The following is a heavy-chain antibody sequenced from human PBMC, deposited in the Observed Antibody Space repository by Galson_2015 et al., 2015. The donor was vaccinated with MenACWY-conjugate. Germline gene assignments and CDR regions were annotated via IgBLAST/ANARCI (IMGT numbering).Heavy chain of an antibody. J-gene: IGHJ4*02. CDR2: IYPGDSDT. CDR1: GYSFTTYW. D-gene: IGHD3-10*01. V-gene: IGHV5-51*01. Sequence: QSGAEVKKPGESLKISCQGSGYSFTTYWIGWVRQMPGKGLEWMGIIYPGDSDTRYNPSFQGQITISADKSINTAYLQWSSLKASDTAMYYCARQKTTSGHFDYWGQGTLVTVSS. CDR3: ARQKTTSGHFDY.